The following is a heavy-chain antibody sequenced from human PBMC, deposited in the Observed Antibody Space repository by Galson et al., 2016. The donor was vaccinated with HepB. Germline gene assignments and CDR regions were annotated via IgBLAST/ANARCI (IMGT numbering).Heavy chain of an antibody. CDR1: GFTFSNYN. J-gene: IGHJ2*01. CDR3: ARGLRYFDL. V-gene: IGHV3-48*02. CDR2: INSISITM. Sequence: SLRLSCAASGFTFSNYNMNWVRQAPGKGLEWVSCINSISITMYYTDSVKGRFTISRDNARNSLYLHMNSLRDEDTAVYYCARGLRYFDLWGRGTLVTVSS.